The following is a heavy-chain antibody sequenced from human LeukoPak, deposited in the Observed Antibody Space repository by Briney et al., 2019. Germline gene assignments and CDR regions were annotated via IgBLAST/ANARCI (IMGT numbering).Heavy chain of an antibody. Sequence: PGGSLRLSCAASGFTFSSYGMHWVRQAPGEGLEWVAVISYDGSNKYYADSVKGRFTISRDNSKNTLYLQMNSLRAEDTAVYYCAKGWWFDPWGQGTLVTVSS. CDR3: AKGWWFDP. CDR2: ISYDGSNK. V-gene: IGHV3-30*18. CDR1: GFTFSSYG. D-gene: IGHD2-15*01. J-gene: IGHJ5*02.